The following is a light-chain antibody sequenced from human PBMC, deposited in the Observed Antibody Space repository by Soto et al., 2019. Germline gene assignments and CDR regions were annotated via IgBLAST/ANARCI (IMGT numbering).Light chain of an antibody. CDR2: AAS. J-gene: IGKJ5*01. CDR3: QQTYSTLSIT. Sequence: DIQMTQSPSSLSASVGDRVTITCRASESIARHLNWYQQKPGKAPKLLIYAASSLQNGVPSRFRGGGSGTDFPLTINNLQPEDFAAYYCQQTYSTLSITFGQGIRLQIK. CDR1: ESIARH. V-gene: IGKV1-39*01.